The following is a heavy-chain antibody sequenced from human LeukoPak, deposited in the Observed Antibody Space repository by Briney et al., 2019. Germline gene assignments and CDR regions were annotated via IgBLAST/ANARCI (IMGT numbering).Heavy chain of an antibody. CDR1: GGYISSYY. V-gene: IGHV4-59*01. CDR3: ARGFRGYYYYYYGMDV. Sequence: SETLSLTCTVSGGYISSYYWSWIRQPPGKGLEWIGYIYYSGSTNYNPSLKSRVTISVDTSKNQFSLKLSSVTAADTAVYYCARGFRGYYYYYYGMDVWGQGTTVTVSS. J-gene: IGHJ6*02. D-gene: IGHD3-22*01. CDR2: IYYSGST.